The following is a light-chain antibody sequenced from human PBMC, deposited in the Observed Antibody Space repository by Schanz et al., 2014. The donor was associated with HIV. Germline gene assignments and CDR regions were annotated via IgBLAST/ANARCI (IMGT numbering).Light chain of an antibody. Sequence: EAVLTQSPGTLSLSPGERATLSCRASQSVSSSYLAWYQQKPGQAPRLLIYGASNRATGIPDRFSGGVSGTDFTLTISRVEPEDYAVYYCQQYGSSPWTFGQGTRVDVK. V-gene: IGKV3-20*01. CDR2: GAS. CDR3: QQYGSSPWT. J-gene: IGKJ1*01. CDR1: QSVSSSY.